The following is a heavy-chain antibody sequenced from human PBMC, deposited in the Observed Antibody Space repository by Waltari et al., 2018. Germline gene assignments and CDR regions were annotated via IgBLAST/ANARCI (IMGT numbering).Heavy chain of an antibody. Sequence: QVQLVQSGAEVKKPGASVKVSCKASGYTFTGYYMHWVRQAPGQGLEWMGWINPNSGGTNYAQKFQGRVTMTRETSISAAYMELSRLRSDDTAVYYCARELGVLRFLEWSGSDYWGQGTLVTVSS. CDR1: GYTFTGYY. D-gene: IGHD3-3*01. V-gene: IGHV1-2*02. CDR3: ARELGVLRFLEWSGSDY. CDR2: INPNSGGT. J-gene: IGHJ4*02.